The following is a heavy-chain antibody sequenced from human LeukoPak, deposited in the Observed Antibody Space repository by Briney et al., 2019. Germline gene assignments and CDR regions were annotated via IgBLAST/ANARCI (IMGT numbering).Heavy chain of an antibody. Sequence: SQTLSLTCAVSGGSISSGGYSWSWLRQPPGKGLEWIGYIYHSGSTYYNPSLKSRVTISVDRSKNQFSLKLSSVTAADTAVYYCARGGYGSSEFDYWGQGTLVTVSS. CDR2: IYHSGST. D-gene: IGHD3-10*01. V-gene: IGHV4-30-2*01. J-gene: IGHJ4*02. CDR3: ARGGYGSSEFDY. CDR1: GGSISSGGYS.